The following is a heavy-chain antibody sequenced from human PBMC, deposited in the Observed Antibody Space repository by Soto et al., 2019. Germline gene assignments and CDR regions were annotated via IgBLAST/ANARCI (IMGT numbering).Heavy chain of an antibody. J-gene: IGHJ5*02. Sequence: PGGSLRLSCTASGFTFTNACMNWVRQAPGKGLEWVARIKSRSDGGATDYAAPVRGRYTISRDDSKNTLYLQMSSLSTEDTAVYYCTADLRSPARRFDPWGQGTLVPVSS. CDR1: GFTFTNAC. D-gene: IGHD4-17*01. CDR3: TADLRSPARRFDP. CDR2: IKSRSDGGAT. V-gene: IGHV3-15*01.